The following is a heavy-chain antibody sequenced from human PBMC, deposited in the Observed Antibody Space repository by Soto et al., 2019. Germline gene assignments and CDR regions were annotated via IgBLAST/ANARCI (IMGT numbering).Heavy chain of an antibody. CDR3: ARDKITGLFDY. V-gene: IGHV4-59*12. Sequence: SETLSLTCTVSGGSISSYYWSWIRQPPGKGLEWIGCIYYSGSTNYNPSLKSRVTISVDTSKNQFSLKLTSVTAADTAVYYCARDKITGLFDYWGQGTLVTVSS. J-gene: IGHJ4*02. D-gene: IGHD2-8*02. CDR1: GGSISSYY. CDR2: IYYSGST.